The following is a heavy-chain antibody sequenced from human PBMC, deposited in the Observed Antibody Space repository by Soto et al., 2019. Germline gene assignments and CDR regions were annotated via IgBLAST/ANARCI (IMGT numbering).Heavy chain of an antibody. J-gene: IGHJ4*02. CDR2: LHPNSGNT. Sequence: QVQLVQSGADVKKPGASVKVSCKASGYTFTNYDINWVRQATGQGLEWMGWLHPNSGNTGYAQKLQGRVTMTRNTSISTAYMELSSLRSDDTAVYYCATVTYGGNSVGYWGQGTLVTVSS. V-gene: IGHV1-8*01. CDR1: GYTFTNYD. CDR3: ATVTYGGNSVGY. D-gene: IGHD4-17*01.